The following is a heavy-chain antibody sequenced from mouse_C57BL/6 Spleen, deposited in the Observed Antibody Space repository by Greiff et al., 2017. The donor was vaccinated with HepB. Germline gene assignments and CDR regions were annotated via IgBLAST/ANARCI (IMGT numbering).Heavy chain of an antibody. V-gene: IGHV5-4*01. CDR3: ARDPGRKAMDY. CDR2: ISDGGSYT. Sequence: EVKVVESGGGLVKPGGSLKLSCAASGFTFSSYAMSWVRQTPEKRLEWVATISDGGSYTYYPDNVKGRFTISRDNAKNNLYLQMSHLKSEDTAMYYCARDPGRKAMDYWGQGTSVTVSS. D-gene: IGHD3-3*01. CDR1: GFTFSSYA. J-gene: IGHJ4*01.